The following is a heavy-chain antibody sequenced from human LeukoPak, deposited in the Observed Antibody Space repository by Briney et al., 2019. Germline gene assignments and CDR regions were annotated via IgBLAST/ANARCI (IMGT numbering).Heavy chain of an antibody. Sequence: AGGSLRLSCAASGFTFSSYAMSWVRQAPGKGLEWVSAISGSGGSTYYADSVKGRFTISRDNSKNTLYLQMNSLRAEDTAVYYCAKATHVVDLPDNPADYWGQGTLVTVSS. J-gene: IGHJ4*02. D-gene: IGHD2-2*01. CDR1: GFTFSSYA. V-gene: IGHV3-23*01. CDR2: ISGSGGST. CDR3: AKATHVVDLPDNPADY.